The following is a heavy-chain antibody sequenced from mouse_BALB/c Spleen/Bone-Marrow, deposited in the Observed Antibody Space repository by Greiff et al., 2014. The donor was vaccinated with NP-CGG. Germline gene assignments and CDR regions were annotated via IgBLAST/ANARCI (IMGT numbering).Heavy chain of an antibody. J-gene: IGHJ3*01. Sequence: EVMLVESGGGLVQPGGSRKLSCAASGFTSSSFGMHWVRQAPEKGLEWVAYISSGSSTIYYADTVKGRFTISRDNPKNTLFLQMTSLGPEDTAMYYCARGGNFAWFAYWGQGTLVTVSA. CDR1: GFTSSSFG. CDR2: ISSGSSTI. CDR3: ARGGNFAWFAY. V-gene: IGHV5-17*02. D-gene: IGHD2-1*01.